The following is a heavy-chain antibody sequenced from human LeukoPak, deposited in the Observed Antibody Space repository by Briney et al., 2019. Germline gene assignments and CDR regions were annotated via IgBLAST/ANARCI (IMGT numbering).Heavy chain of an antibody. V-gene: IGHV4-34*01. CDR2: INHSGST. CDR1: GGSFSGYY. D-gene: IGHD6-6*01. Sequence: SETLSLTCAVYGGSFSGYYWSWIRQPPGKGLEWIGEINHSGSTNCNPSLKSRVTISVDTSKNQFSLKLSSVTAADTAVYYCARETHSSSPFDYWGQGTLVTVSS. J-gene: IGHJ4*02. CDR3: ARETHSSSPFDY.